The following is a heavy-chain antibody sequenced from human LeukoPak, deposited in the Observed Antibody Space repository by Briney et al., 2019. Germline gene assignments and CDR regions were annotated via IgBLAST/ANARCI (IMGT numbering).Heavy chain of an antibody. CDR1: GGSISSYY. V-gene: IGHV4-59*01. D-gene: IGHD6-13*01. CDR2: IYYSGST. J-gene: IGHJ5*02. Sequence: PSETLSLTCTVSGGSISSYYWSWIRQPPGKGLEWIGYIYYSGSTNYNPSLKSRVTISVDTSKNQFSLKLSSVTAADTAVYYCARVGIAAAGGFDPWGQGTLVTVSS. CDR3: ARVGIAAAGGFDP.